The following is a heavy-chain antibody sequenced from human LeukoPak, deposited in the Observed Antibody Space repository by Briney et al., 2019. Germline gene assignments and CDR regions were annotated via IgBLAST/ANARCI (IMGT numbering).Heavy chain of an antibody. Sequence: AASVKVSCKASGYTLTSYGISWVRQAPGQGLEWMGGIIPLFGTADYAQKFQGRVTITADESTSTAYMELSSLRSEDTAVYYCARGVDQPGYYGSGGRVGDAFDIWGQGTMVTVSS. V-gene: IGHV1-69*13. J-gene: IGHJ3*02. D-gene: IGHD3-10*01. CDR1: GYTLTSYG. CDR2: IIPLFGTA. CDR3: ARGVDQPGYYGSGGRVGDAFDI.